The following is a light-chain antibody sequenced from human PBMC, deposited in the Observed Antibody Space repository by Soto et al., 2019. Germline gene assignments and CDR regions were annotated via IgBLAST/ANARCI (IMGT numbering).Light chain of an antibody. Sequence: QSVLTQPPSAAGSPGQSVTISCTGTSSDVGGYNYVSWYQQHPGKAPKLMIYEVTKRPSGVPDRFSGSKSGNTASLTVSGIVAEDEADYYFSSHAGIINVVFGGGTK. CDR2: EVT. CDR3: SSHAGIINVV. J-gene: IGLJ3*02. V-gene: IGLV2-8*01. CDR1: SSDVGGYNY.